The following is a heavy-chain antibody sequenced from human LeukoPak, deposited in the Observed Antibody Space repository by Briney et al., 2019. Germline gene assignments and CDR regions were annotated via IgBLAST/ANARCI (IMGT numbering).Heavy chain of an antibody. J-gene: IGHJ4*02. CDR1: GGTFSSYA. CDR2: IIPIFGTA. Sequence: SVKVSCKASGGTFSSYAISWVRQAPGQGLEWMGGIIPIFGTANYAQKFQGRVTITADESTSTAYVELSSLRSEDTAVYYCARGCRDGYNWYFDYWGQGTLVTVSS. V-gene: IGHV1-69*13. D-gene: IGHD5-24*01. CDR3: ARGCRDGYNWYFDY.